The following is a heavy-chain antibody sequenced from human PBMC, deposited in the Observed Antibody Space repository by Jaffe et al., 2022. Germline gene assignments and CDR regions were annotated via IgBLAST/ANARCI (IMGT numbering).Heavy chain of an antibody. CDR1: GIPLRNYW. V-gene: IGHV3-74*01. CDR2: IDLDGTRT. Sequence: EVQLVESGGGLVQPGGSVRLSCGGAGIPLRNYWIHWVRQAPGKGLVWVSRIDLDGTRTDYADSVKGRFTISRDNAKNTVDLVMNSLRVEDTAVYYCTRLAVSDWFDPWGQGMLVTVSS. D-gene: IGHD6-19*01. J-gene: IGHJ5*02. CDR3: TRLAVSDWFDP.